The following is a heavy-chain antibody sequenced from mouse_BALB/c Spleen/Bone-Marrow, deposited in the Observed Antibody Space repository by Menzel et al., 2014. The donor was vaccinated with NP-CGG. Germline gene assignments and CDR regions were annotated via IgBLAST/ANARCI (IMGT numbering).Heavy chain of an antibody. V-gene: IGHV10-1*02. J-gene: IGHJ4*01. CDR3: VRRPCGGYAMDY. CDR2: IRSKSNNYAT. Sequence: EVQGVESGGGLVQPKGSLKLSCAASGFTFNTYAMNWVRQAPGKGLEWVARIRSKSNNYATFYGESVKDRFTISRDDSLSMLYLQMNNLKTEDTAMYYCVRRPCGGYAMDYWGQGTSVTVSS. CDR1: GFTFNTYA.